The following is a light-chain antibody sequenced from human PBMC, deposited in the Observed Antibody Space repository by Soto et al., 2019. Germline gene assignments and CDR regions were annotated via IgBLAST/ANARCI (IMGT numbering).Light chain of an antibody. CDR3: QQYYSYPIT. CDR2: AAS. V-gene: IGKV1-8*01. J-gene: IGKJ5*01. CDR1: QGISSY. Sequence: AIRMTQSPSSFSASTGDRVTITCRASQGISSYLAWYQQNPGKAPKLLIYAASTLQSGVPSRFIGSGSWTDFTLTISCLQTDEFATYYYQQYYSYPITFGQGTRLEIK.